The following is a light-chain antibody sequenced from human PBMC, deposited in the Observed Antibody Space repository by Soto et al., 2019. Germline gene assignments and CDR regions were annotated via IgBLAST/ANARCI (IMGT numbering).Light chain of an antibody. CDR3: CSEAGSYTFPYV. Sequence: QSALTQPRSVSGSPGHSVTISCTGTSSDVGGYNYVCWYQQHPGKAPKLMISDVSKRPSGVPDRFSGSKTGNTASLSISGLQAEDEADYYCCSEAGSYTFPYVFGTGTKATV. J-gene: IGLJ1*01. V-gene: IGLV2-11*01. CDR2: DVS. CDR1: SSDVGGYNY.